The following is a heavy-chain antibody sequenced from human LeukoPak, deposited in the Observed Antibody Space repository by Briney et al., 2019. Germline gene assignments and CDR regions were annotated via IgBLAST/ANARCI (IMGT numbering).Heavy chain of an antibody. CDR2: IRYDGSNE. J-gene: IGHJ4*02. CDR3: ARDGVGSTTFFGYFDY. Sequence: GTSLRLSCAASELIFSGHGMHWVRQAPGKGLEWVAAIRYDGSNENYADAVKGRSTISRDNSKNTLYLQMNSLRVEDTAVYYCARDGVGSTTFFGYFDYWGQGSLVTVSS. CDR1: ELIFSGHG. D-gene: IGHD1-26*01. V-gene: IGHV3-33*01.